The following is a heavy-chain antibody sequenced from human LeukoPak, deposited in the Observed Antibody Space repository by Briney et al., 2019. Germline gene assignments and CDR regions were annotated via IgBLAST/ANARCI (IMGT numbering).Heavy chain of an antibody. CDR1: GYTFTSYY. D-gene: IGHD2-8*01. V-gene: IGHV1-46*01. J-gene: IGHJ1*01. Sequence: ASVKVSCKASGYTFTSYYMHWVRQAPGQGLEWMGIINPSGGSTSYAQKFQGRVTMTRDTSTSTVYMELSSLRSEDTAVYYCAREVHAYCTNGVCYPPRGFFQHWGQGTLVTVSS. CDR2: INPSGGST. CDR3: AREVHAYCTNGVCYPPRGFFQH.